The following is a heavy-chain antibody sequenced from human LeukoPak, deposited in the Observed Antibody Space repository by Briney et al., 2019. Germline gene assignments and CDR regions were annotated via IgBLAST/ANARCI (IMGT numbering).Heavy chain of an antibody. V-gene: IGHV4-34*01. CDR1: GGSFSGYY. D-gene: IGHD5-18*01. CDR2: INHSGNT. Sequence: PSETLSLTCAVYGGSFSGYYWNWIRQPPGKGLEWIGGINHSGNTNYNPSLKSRVTISVDTSKNQFSLKLSSVTAADTAVYYCARLGADTALDYWGQGTLVTVSS. J-gene: IGHJ4*02. CDR3: ARLGADTALDY.